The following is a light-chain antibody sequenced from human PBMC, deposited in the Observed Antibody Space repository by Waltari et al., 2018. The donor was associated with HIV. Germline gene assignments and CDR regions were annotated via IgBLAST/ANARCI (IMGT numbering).Light chain of an antibody. CDR1: TINYNS. V-gene: IGLV2-14*03. CDR2: EGT. J-gene: IGLJ2*01. CDR3: SSYTASGSVI. Sequence: GSPGQSVTISCTGPTINYNSVSWYQQHPAKAPKLIIFEGTYRPSGVSNRFSGSKSGNMASLTISGLQGEDEAHYYCSSYTASGSVIFGGGTNLTVL.